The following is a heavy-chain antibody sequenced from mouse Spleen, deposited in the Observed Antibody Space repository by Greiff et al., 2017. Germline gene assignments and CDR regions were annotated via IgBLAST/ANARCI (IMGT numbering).Heavy chain of an antibody. V-gene: IGHV1-52*01. J-gene: IGHJ1*01. CDR2: IDPSDSET. CDR1: GYTFTSYW. Sequence: QVQLQQPGAELVRPGSSVKLSCKASGYTFTSYWMHWVKQRPIQGLEWIGNIDPSDSETHYNQKFKDKATLTVDKSSSTAYMQLSSLTSEDSAVYYCAREDYGSSGRYFDVWGAGTTVTVSS. CDR3: AREDYGSSGRYFDV. D-gene: IGHD1-1*01.